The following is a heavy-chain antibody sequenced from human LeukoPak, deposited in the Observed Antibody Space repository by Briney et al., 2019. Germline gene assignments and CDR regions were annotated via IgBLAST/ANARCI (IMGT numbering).Heavy chain of an antibody. CDR2: IYHSGST. D-gene: IGHD3-10*01. Sequence: ASQTLSLTCAVSGGSISSGGYSWSWIRQPPGKGLEWIGYIYHSGSTYYNPSLKSRVTISVDRSKNQFSLKLSSVTAADTAVYYCATQQTIWFGDAFDIWGQGTMVTVSS. CDR1: GGSISSGGYS. J-gene: IGHJ3*02. V-gene: IGHV4-30-2*01. CDR3: ATQQTIWFGDAFDI.